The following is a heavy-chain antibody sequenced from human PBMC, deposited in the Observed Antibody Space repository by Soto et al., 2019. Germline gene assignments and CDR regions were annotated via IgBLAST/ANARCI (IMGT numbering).Heavy chain of an antibody. D-gene: IGHD3-22*01. Sequence: GGSLRLSCAASGFTFSSYGMHWVRQAPGKGLEWVAVISYDGSNKYYADSVKGRFTISRDNSKNTLYLQMNSLRAEDSAVYYCAKDGNIYYDSSGYPESKYYYYYYYMDVWGKGTTVTVSS. CDR2: ISYDGSNK. V-gene: IGHV3-30*18. CDR3: AKDGNIYYDSSGYPESKYYYYYYYMDV. J-gene: IGHJ6*03. CDR1: GFTFSSYG.